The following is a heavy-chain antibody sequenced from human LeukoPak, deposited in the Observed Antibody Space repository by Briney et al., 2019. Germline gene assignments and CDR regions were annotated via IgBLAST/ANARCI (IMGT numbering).Heavy chain of an antibody. D-gene: IGHD3-10*02. CDR1: GFTFSNYA. V-gene: IGHV3-23*01. CDR3: ARAIGITMLN. CDR2: ITDTGANT. Sequence: PGGSLRLSCAASGFTFSNYAMNWVRQAPGKGLEWVSGITDTGANTYYADSVKGRFTISRENAKNSLYLQMNSLRAGDTAVYYCARAIGITMLNWGQGTLVTVSS. J-gene: IGHJ4*02.